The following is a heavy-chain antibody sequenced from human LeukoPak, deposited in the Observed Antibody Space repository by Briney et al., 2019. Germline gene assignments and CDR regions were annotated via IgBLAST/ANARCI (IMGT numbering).Heavy chain of an antibody. J-gene: IGHJ3*02. D-gene: IGHD3-22*01. V-gene: IGHV3-21*04. CDR3: AREYYYDSSGYFGGSEAFDI. Sequence: GGSLRLSCAASGFTFSSYSMNWVRQAPGKGLEWVSSISSSSSYIYYADSVKGRSTISRDNAKNSLYLQMNSLRAEDTAVYYCAREYYYDSSGYFGGSEAFDIWGQGTMVTVSS. CDR2: ISSSSSYI. CDR1: GFTFSSYS.